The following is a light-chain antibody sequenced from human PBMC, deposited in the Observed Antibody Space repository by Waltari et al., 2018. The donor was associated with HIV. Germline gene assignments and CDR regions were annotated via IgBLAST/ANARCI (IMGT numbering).Light chain of an antibody. J-gene: IGLJ1*01. Sequence: QSALTQPAPVSGSPGQSTTISCTGTSSDVGSYNLVSWYQQPPGKAPKLMIYEGSKRPSGVSNRFSGSKSGNTASLTISGLQAEDEADYYCCSYAGSSLYVFGTGTKVTVL. CDR3: CSYAGSSLYV. CDR2: EGS. V-gene: IGLV2-23*01. CDR1: SSDVGSYNL.